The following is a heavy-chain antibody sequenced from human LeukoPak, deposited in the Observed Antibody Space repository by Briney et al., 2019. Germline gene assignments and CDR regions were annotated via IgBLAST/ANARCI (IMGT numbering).Heavy chain of an antibody. CDR1: GFTFRSYP. CDR2: ISGSGGST. Sequence: GGSLRLSCAASGFTFRSYPMSWVRQAPGKGLEWVSAISGSGGSTYYADSVKGRFTISRDNSKNTLYLQMNSLRAEDTAVYYCARDLGIVPAARAFDYWGQGTLVTVSS. V-gene: IGHV3-23*01. J-gene: IGHJ4*02. CDR3: ARDLGIVPAARAFDY. D-gene: IGHD2-2*01.